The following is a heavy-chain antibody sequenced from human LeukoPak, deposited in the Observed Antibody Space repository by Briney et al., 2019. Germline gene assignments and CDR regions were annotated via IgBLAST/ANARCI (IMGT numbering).Heavy chain of an antibody. D-gene: IGHD4-17*01. CDR2: PTGSGDGT. Sequence: GGSLSLSYEVSGFTFSSYDMICVSQPPGKGLEWVSAPTGSGDGTQYADSVRDRFTISRDNSKHTLYLQMNSLRAEDTAVYYCARDPNGDYIGAFDFRGQGTMVTVSS. J-gene: IGHJ3*01. V-gene: IGHV3-23*01. CDR3: ARDPNGDYIGAFDF. CDR1: GFTFSSYD.